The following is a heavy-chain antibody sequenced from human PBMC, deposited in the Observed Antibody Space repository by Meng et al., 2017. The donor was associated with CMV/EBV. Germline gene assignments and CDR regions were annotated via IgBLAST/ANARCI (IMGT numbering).Heavy chain of an antibody. V-gene: IGHV3-15*01. CDR3: TYTVAEAAPWDDDDY. Sequence: GGSLRLSCAASGFTFSNAWMSWVRQAPGKGLEWVGRIKSKTDGGTTDYAAPVKGRFTISRDDSKNTLYLQMNSLKTEDTAVYYCTYTVAEAAPWDDDDYWGQGTLVTVSS. J-gene: IGHJ4*02. CDR2: IKSKTDGGTT. CDR1: GFTFSNAW. D-gene: IGHD6-13*01.